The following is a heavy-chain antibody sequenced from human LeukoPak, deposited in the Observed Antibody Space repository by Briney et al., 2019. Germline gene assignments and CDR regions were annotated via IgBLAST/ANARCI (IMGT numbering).Heavy chain of an antibody. CDR2: INPNSGGT. Sequence: ASVKVSCKASGYTFNGYYMHWVRQAPGQGLEWMGWINPNSGGTNYAQKFQGRVTMTRDTSISTAYMELSRLRSDDTAVYYCATIGYCTNGVCPTPYYFDYWGQGTLVTVSS. CDR3: ATIGYCTNGVCPTPYYFDY. CDR1: GYTFNGYY. J-gene: IGHJ4*02. D-gene: IGHD2-8*01. V-gene: IGHV1-2*02.